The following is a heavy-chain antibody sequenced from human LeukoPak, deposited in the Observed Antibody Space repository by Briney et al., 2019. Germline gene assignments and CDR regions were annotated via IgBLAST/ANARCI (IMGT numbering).Heavy chain of an antibody. CDR1: GFTFDDYA. J-gene: IGHJ4*02. CDR2: ISWNSGSI. Sequence: GGSLRLSCAASGFTFDDYAMHWVRQAPGKGLEWVSGISWNSGSIGYVASVKGRFTISRDNGKSSLYLQMNSLRAEDTALYYCATSYDMGWLIGYWGQGTLVTVSS. V-gene: IGHV3-9*01. CDR3: ATSYDMGWLIGY. D-gene: IGHD3/OR15-3a*01.